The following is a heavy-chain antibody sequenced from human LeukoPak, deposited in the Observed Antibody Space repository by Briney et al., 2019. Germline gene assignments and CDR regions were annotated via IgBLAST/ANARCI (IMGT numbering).Heavy chain of an antibody. CDR1: GGSISSYY. D-gene: IGHD6-13*01. Sequence: SETLSLTCTVSGGSISSYYWSWIRQPPGKGLEWIGYIYYSGSTNYNPSLKSRVTISVDTSKNQFSLKLSSMTAADTAVYYCARVRSIAAAGQYFQHWGQGTLVTVSS. CDR2: IYYSGST. J-gene: IGHJ1*01. CDR3: ARVRSIAAAGQYFQH. V-gene: IGHV4-59*01.